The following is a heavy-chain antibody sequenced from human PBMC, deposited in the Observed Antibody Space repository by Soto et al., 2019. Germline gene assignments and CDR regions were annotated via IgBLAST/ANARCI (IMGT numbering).Heavy chain of an antibody. Sequence: ASVKVSCKVSGYTLTELFMHWVRQAPGKGLEWMGGFDPEDGETIYAQKFQGRVTMTEDTSTDTAYMELSSLRSEDTAVYYCATDDIAAAGTSIDYWGQGTLVTVPQ. CDR2: FDPEDGET. D-gene: IGHD6-13*01. CDR1: GYTLTELF. CDR3: ATDDIAAAGTSIDY. J-gene: IGHJ4*02. V-gene: IGHV1-24*01.